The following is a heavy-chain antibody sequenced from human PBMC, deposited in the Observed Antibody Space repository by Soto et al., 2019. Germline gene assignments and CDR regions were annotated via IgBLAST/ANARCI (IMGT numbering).Heavy chain of an antibody. V-gene: IGHV1-69*05. D-gene: IGHD6-13*01. Sequence: ASVKGSCKASGGTFSSYAISWVRQAPGQGLEWMGGIIPIFGTAKYSQKFQGRVTITRDTSASTAYMELSSLRSEDTAVYYCAREGQQLVALGYNWFDPWGQGTLVTVSS. CDR2: IIPIFGTA. CDR3: AREGQQLVALGYNWFDP. CDR1: GGTFSSYA. J-gene: IGHJ5*02.